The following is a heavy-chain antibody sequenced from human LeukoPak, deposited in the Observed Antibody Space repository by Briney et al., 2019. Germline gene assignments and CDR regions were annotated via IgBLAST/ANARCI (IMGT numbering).Heavy chain of an antibody. CDR1: GFTFSSYS. Sequence: GGSLTLSCAASGFTFSSYSMNWVRQAPGKGLEWVSSISSSSSYIYYADSVKGRFTISRDNAKNSLYLQMNSLRAEDTAVYYCARERYSGSYPVFDYWGQGTLVTVSS. CDR3: ARERYSGSYPVFDY. CDR2: ISSSSSYI. V-gene: IGHV3-21*01. D-gene: IGHD1-26*01. J-gene: IGHJ4*02.